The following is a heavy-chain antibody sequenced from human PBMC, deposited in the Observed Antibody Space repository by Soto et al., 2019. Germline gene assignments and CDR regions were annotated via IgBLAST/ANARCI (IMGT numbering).Heavy chain of an antibody. D-gene: IGHD4-17*01. V-gene: IGHV5-51*03. Sequence: EVQLVQSGAEVKKPGESLKISCKGSGYSFTSYWIGWVRQMPGKGLEWMGIIYPGDSDTRYSPSFQGQVTISADKSISTAYLQWSSLKASDTAMYYCARKATVTVLAWYFDLWGRGTLVTVSS. CDR1: GYSFTSYW. J-gene: IGHJ2*01. CDR3: ARKATVTVLAWYFDL. CDR2: IYPGDSDT.